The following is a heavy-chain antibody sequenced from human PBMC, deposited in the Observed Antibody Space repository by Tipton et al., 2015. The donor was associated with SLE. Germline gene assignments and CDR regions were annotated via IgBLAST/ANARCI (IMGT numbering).Heavy chain of an antibody. CDR2: IYYSGST. D-gene: IGHD1-26*01. CDR3: ARGGSGTYAYYYYYLYV. CDR1: GGSISSSSYY. J-gene: IGHJ6*03. Sequence: TLSLTCTVSGGSISSSSYYWGWIRQPTGKGLEWIGSIYYSGSTYYNPSLKSRVTISVDTSKNQFSLKLSSVTAADTAVYYCARGGSGTYAYYYYYLYVWGKGTTVTVSS. V-gene: IGHV4-39*07.